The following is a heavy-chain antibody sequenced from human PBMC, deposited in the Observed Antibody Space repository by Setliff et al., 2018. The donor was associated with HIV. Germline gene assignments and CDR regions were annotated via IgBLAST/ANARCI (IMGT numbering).Heavy chain of an antibody. D-gene: IGHD3-22*01. CDR1: GFTFSNYD. V-gene: IGHV3-48*01. CDR3: ARDQSPTYYYDTSNYHPWFDY. Sequence: PGGSLRLSCVASGFTFSNYDMNWVRQAPGKGLEWVAYISSDSSPIYYADSVKGRFTISRDNAENSLYLQMNSLRAEDTAVYYCARDQSPTYYYDTSNYHPWFDYWGQGTLVTVSS. CDR2: ISSDSSPI. J-gene: IGHJ4*02.